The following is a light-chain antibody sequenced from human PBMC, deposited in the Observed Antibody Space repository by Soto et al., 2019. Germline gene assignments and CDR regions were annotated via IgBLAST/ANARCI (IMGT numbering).Light chain of an antibody. Sequence: QSARTQPPSASGAPGQSVTIACTGTKNDIGVYDFVSWYQHHPGKAPRLIIYEVVQRPSGVPDRFSGSKSGNTASLTVSGLQAADGDGYFCHPYVRTYPSLFG. CDR2: EVV. J-gene: IGLJ1*01. V-gene: IGLV2-8*01. CDR1: KNDIGVYDF. CDR3: HPYVRTYPSL.